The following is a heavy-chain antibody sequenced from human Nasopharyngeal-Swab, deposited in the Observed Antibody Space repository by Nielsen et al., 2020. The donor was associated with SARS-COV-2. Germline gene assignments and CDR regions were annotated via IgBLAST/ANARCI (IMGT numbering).Heavy chain of an antibody. Sequence: SVKVSCKPSGFTFSSSAVQWVRQARGQRLEWIGWIVVGSGDTKYAQKFQERVTISRDMSTSSVYMELSSLRSDDTAVYYCATEGDSGYDSPFTSWGQGTLVTVSS. D-gene: IGHD5-12*01. CDR1: GFTFSSSA. CDR3: ATEGDSGYDSPFTS. CDR2: IVVGSGDT. J-gene: IGHJ5*02. V-gene: IGHV1-58*01.